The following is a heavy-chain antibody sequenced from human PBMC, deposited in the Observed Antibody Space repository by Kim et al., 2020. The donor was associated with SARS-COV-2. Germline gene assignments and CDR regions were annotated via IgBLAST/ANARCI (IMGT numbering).Heavy chain of an antibody. Sequence: GGSLRLSCATSGFTFSAYDMNWVRRAPGKGLEWLSFITKSSSTIYYADSVKGRFTISRDNAKNSLYLQMNSLRDEDTALYYCVRDRWGGAFDFWGQGTM. CDR1: GFTFSAYD. V-gene: IGHV3-48*02. CDR2: ITKSSSTI. D-gene: IGHD3-16*01. J-gene: IGHJ3*01. CDR3: VRDRWGGAFDF.